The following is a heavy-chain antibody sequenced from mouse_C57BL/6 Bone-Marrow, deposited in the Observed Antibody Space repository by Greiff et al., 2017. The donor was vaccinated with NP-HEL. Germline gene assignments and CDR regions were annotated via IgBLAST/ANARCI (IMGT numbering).Heavy chain of an antibody. CDR2: ISYDGSN. Sequence: EVQLQQSGPGLVKPSQSLSLTCSVTGYSITSGYYWNWIRQFPGNKLEWMGYISYDGSNNYNPSLKNRISITRDTSKNQFFLKLNSVTTEDTATYYCARASGTRAMDDWGQGTSVTVSS. V-gene: IGHV3-6*01. D-gene: IGHD3-3*01. J-gene: IGHJ4*01. CDR1: GYSITSGYY. CDR3: ARASGTRAMDD.